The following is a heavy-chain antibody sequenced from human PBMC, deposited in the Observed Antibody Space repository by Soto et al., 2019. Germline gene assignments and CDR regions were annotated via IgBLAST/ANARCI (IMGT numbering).Heavy chain of an antibody. CDR1: GGSFSGYY. V-gene: IGHV4-34*01. Sequence: QVQLQQWGAGLLKPSETLSLTCAVYGGSFSGYYWSWIRQPPGKGLEWIGEINHSGSTNYNPSLTSRVTISVDTSKNQFSLKLSSVAAADTAVYYCARGQRIQLWLGRSYYFDYWGQGTLVTVSS. D-gene: IGHD5-18*01. J-gene: IGHJ4*02. CDR2: INHSGST. CDR3: ARGQRIQLWLGRSYYFDY.